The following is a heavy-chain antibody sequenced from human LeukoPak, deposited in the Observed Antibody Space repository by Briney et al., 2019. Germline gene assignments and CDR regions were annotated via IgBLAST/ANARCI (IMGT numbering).Heavy chain of an antibody. CDR3: ASLYYDFWSGYYYYMDV. D-gene: IGHD3-3*01. V-gene: IGHV4-39*07. J-gene: IGHJ6*03. Sequence: SETLSLTCTVSGGSISSSSYYWGWIRQPPGKGLEWIGSIYYSGSTYYNPSLKSRVTISVDTSKNQFSLKLSSVTAADTAVYYCASLYYDFWSGYYYYMDVWGKGTTVTVSS. CDR1: GGSISSSSYY. CDR2: IYYSGST.